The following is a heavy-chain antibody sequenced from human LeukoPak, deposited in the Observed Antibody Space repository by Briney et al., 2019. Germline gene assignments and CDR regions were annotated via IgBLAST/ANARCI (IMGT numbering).Heavy chain of an antibody. Sequence: PGGSLRLSCAASGFTFSSYAMHWVRQAPGKGLEWVAVISYDGSNKYYADSVKGRFTISRDNSKNTLYLQMNSLRAEDTAVYYCARAPYRGGTGMDVWGQGTTVTVSS. CDR2: ISYDGSNK. V-gene: IGHV3-30-3*01. D-gene: IGHD1-1*01. CDR1: GFTFSSYA. CDR3: ARAPYRGGTGMDV. J-gene: IGHJ6*02.